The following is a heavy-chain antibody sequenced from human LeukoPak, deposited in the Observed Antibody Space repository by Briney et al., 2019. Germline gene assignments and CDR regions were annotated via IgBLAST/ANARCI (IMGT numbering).Heavy chain of an antibody. D-gene: IGHD2-15*01. CDR1: GFTFSSYW. V-gene: IGHV3-74*01. Sequence: GGSLRLSCAASGFTFSSYWMHWVRQAPGKGLVWVSRINSDGSSTSYADSVKGRFTISRDNAKNTLYLQMNSLRVEDTAVYYCATRTRTDIVVAPPGYWGQGTLVTVSS. J-gene: IGHJ4*02. CDR3: ATRTRTDIVVAPPGY. CDR2: INSDGSST.